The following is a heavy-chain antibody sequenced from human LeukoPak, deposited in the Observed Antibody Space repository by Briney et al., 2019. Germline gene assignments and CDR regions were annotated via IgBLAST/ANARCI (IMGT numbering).Heavy chain of an antibody. D-gene: IGHD3-10*01. J-gene: IGHJ6*02. CDR3: ARVGSGHYGMDV. Sequence: SVKVSCKASGGTFSSYAISWVRQATGQGLEWMGGIIPIFGTANYAQKFQGRVTITADESTSTAYMELSSLRSEDTAVYYCARVGSGHYGMDVWGQGTTVTVSS. CDR2: IIPIFGTA. CDR1: GGTFSSYA. V-gene: IGHV1-69*01.